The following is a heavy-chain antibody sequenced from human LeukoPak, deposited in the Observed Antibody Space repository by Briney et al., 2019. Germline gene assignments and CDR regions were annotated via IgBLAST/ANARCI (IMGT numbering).Heavy chain of an antibody. CDR2: IARGGGGI. V-gene: IGHV3-23*01. D-gene: IGHD2-21*02. J-gene: IGHJ4*02. CDR3: AKYCDCDCFRNFDY. CDR1: GFDFSTYA. Sequence: GGSLRLSCAASGFDFSTYAMAWVRQAPGRGLEWVSLIARGGGGIQYADAVQGRSTISRDNSKNTLYLQLNSLRGENTALYSCAKYCDCDCFRNFDYWGQGSLVTVSS.